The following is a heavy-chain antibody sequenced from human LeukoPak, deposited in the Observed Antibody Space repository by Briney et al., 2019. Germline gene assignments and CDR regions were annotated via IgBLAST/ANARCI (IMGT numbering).Heavy chain of an antibody. J-gene: IGHJ4*02. CDR3: AKRGIVIRAVIIVGFHKEAYYFDY. D-gene: IGHD3-10*01. CDR1: GITLSNYG. CDR2: ISDSGGST. V-gene: IGHV3-23*01. Sequence: GGSLRLSCAVSGITLSNYGMSWVRQAPGKGLEWVAGISDSGGSTNYADSVKGRFTISRDNPKNTLDLQMNSLRAEDTAVYFCAKRGIVIRAVIIVGFHKEAYYFDYWGQGALVTVSS.